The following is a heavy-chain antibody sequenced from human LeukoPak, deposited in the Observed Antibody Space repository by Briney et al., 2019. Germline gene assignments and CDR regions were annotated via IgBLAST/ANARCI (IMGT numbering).Heavy chain of an antibody. V-gene: IGHV4-31*03. J-gene: IGHJ5*02. CDR1: GGSVSRGGDY. CDR2: MFYGGGT. CDR3: ARGVPAALSDWFDP. Sequence: PSETLSLTCTVSGGSVSRGGDYWTWIRQHPGEGLEWIVYMFYGGGTYYNPSLKSRVTMSVDTSKNQFSLTLTSVTAADTAVYYCARGVPAALSDWFDPWGQGTLVTVSS. D-gene: IGHD2-2*01.